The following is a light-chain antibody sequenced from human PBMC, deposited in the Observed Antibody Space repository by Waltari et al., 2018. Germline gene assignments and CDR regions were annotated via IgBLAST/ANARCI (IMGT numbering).Light chain of an antibody. CDR1: QSFTRY. J-gene: IGKJ1*01. Sequence: EIVLTQSPGTLSLSPGERATLPCRASQSFTRYLARYQHKPGQAPRLLIYYASTRAAGIAYRVSGSGSGTDVSLTISRLEPEDVAVYYCQHYVRLPVTFGQGTKVEIK. V-gene: IGKV3-20*01. CDR3: QHYVRLPVT. CDR2: YAS.